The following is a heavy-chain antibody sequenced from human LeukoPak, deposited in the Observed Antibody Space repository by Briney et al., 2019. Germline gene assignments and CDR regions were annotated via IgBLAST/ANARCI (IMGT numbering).Heavy chain of an antibody. CDR1: GYILTDFY. D-gene: IGHD3-9*01. CDR3: ARDQRVDDILTGYYTNDY. J-gene: IGHJ4*02. V-gene: IGHV1-18*04. Sequence: GASVKVSCKASGYILTDFYLHWVRQAPGQGLEWMGWISAYNGNTNYAQKLQGRVTMTTDTSSSAAYMELRSLRSDDTAVYYCARDQRVDDILTGYYTNDYWGQGTLVTVSS. CDR2: ISAYNGNT.